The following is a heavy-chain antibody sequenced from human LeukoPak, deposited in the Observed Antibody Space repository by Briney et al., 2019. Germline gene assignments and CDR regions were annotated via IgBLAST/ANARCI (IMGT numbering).Heavy chain of an antibody. CDR3: ARGYSHNSGHWLDP. Sequence: GGSLRLSCAVSGFTFSHYAMSWVRQAPGTGMEWVGSLTDSGDAKYYAASVKGRLTISRDNSNITLYIHFSGLRDEDTAVYYCARGYSHNSGHWLDPWGQGTLVTV. V-gene: IGHV3-23*01. J-gene: IGHJ5*02. CDR1: GFTFSHYA. D-gene: IGHD5-12*01. CDR2: LTDSGDAK.